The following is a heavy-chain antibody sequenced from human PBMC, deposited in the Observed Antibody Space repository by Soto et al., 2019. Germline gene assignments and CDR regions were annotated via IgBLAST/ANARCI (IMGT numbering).Heavy chain of an antibody. Sequence: ASVKVSCKASGYTFTSYYMHWVRQAPGQGLEWMGIINPSGGSTSYAQKFQGRVTMTRDTSTSTVYMELSSRRSEDTAVYYCAREYVPGTTSPGYYCMDVWGQGTTVTVSS. CDR3: AREYVPGTTSPGYYCMDV. V-gene: IGHV1-46*01. J-gene: IGHJ6*02. CDR2: INPSGGST. CDR1: GYTFTSYY. D-gene: IGHD1-1*01.